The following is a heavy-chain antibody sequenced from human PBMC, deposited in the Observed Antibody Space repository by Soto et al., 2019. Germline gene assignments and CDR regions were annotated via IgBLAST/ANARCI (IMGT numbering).Heavy chain of an antibody. J-gene: IGHJ6*02. CDR1: GLTFRSYS. CDR2: ISSSGSTI. CDR3: ARADYYGMDV. Sequence: EVQLVESGGGLVQRGGSLRLSCAASGLTFRSYSMNWVRQAPGKGLEWVSYISSSGSTIYYADSVKGRFTISRDNAKNSLYLQMNSLRAEDTAVYYCARADYYGMDVWGQGTTVTVSS. V-gene: IGHV3-48*04.